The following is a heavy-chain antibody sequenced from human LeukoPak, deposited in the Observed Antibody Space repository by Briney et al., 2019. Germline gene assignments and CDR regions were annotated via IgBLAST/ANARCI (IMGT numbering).Heavy chain of an antibody. CDR1: GFTVSSNY. CDR2: IYSGGST. Sequence: GGSLRLSCAASGFTVSSNYMSWVRQAPGKGLEWVSVIYSGGSTYYADSVKGRFTISRDNAKNSLYLQMNSLRAEDTAVYYCARTPGYSGSYYILWGQGTLVTVSS. D-gene: IGHD1-26*01. CDR3: ARTPGYSGSYYIL. V-gene: IGHV3-53*01. J-gene: IGHJ4*02.